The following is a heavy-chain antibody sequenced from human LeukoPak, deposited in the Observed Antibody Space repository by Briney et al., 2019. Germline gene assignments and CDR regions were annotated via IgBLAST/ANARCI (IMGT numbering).Heavy chain of an antibody. CDR2: IRYGGDNT. Sequence: GGSLRLSCAASGFTFTDYAMNWVRQAPGKGLEWVSGIRYGGDNTYYADSVKGRFTISRDNPRNTLNLALNSLRAEDTAVYYCAKDPHPYGDSVGGYHFDYWGQGTLVTVSS. CDR3: AKDPHPYGDSVGGYHFDY. CDR1: GFTFTDYA. J-gene: IGHJ4*02. V-gene: IGHV3-23*01. D-gene: IGHD4-17*01.